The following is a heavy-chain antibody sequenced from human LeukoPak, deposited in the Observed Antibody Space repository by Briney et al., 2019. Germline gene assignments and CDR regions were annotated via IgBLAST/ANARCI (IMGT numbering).Heavy chain of an antibody. CDR1: GFPFSDFH. Sequence: GGSLRLSCVGAGFPFSDFHMSWIRQAPGKGLEWVSYITSGGGFKYYADSVEGRFSISRDDSKNSAFLQMNSLRVEATAVYYCARVRPGSSGSYYRTSWGQGTLVTVSS. J-gene: IGHJ4*02. D-gene: IGHD3-22*01. CDR3: ARVRPGSSGSYYRTS. CDR2: ITSGGGFK. V-gene: IGHV3-11*04.